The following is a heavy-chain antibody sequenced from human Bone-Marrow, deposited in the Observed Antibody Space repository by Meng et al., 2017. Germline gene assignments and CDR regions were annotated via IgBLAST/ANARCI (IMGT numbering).Heavy chain of an antibody. J-gene: IGHJ4*02. CDR3: ARDGFRYDSSGYYAAGIDY. CDR2: IWYDGSNK. CDR1: GFTFSDHY. Sequence: GEVGGFGGGLVKPGGSLRLSCAASGFTFSDHYMTWIRQAPGKGLEWVAVIWYDGSNKYYADSVKGRFTISRDNSKNTLYLQMNSLRAEDTAVYYCARDGFRYDSSGYYAAGIDYWGQGTLVTVSS. D-gene: IGHD3-22*01. V-gene: IGHV3-33*08.